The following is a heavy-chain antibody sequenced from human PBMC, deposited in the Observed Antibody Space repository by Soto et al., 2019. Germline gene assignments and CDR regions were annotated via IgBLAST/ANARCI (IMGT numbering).Heavy chain of an antibody. CDR3: ARDQDPYSSCWYGGDY. V-gene: IGHV1-18*01. Sequence: ASVEVSCKASGYTFTSYGISWVRQAPGQGLEWMGWISAYNGNTNYAQKLQGRVTMTTDTSTSTAYMELRSLRSDDTAVYYCARDQDPYSSCWYGGDYWGQGTLVAVSS. CDR1: GYTFTSYG. D-gene: IGHD6-19*01. J-gene: IGHJ4*02. CDR2: ISAYNGNT.